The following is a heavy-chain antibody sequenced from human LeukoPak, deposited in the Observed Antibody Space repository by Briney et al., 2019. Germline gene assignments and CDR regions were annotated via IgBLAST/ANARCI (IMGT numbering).Heavy chain of an antibody. V-gene: IGHV1-3*01. Sequence: KFQGRATITRDTSASTAYMELSSLRSEDTAVYYCAREMGSSGYDYWGQGTLVTVSS. D-gene: IGHD3-22*01. CDR3: AREMGSSGYDY. J-gene: IGHJ4*02.